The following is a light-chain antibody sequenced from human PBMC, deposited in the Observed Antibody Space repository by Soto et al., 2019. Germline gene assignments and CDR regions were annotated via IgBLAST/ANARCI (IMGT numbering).Light chain of an antibody. J-gene: IGKJ1*01. CDR1: QSVPTNY. Sequence: EIVLTQSPGTLSLSPGERATLSCRASQSVPTNYLAWYQQKPGRAPSLLIYGASTRATGIPDRFIGSGSGTDFTLTISGLEPEDFAVYHCQQYGISPGTFGQGTKVVIK. CDR3: QQYGISPGT. V-gene: IGKV3-20*01. CDR2: GAS.